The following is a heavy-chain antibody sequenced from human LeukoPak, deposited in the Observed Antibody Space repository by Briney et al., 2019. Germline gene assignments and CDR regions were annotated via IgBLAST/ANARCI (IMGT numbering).Heavy chain of an antibody. J-gene: IGHJ4*02. CDR2: IRGSGDT. D-gene: IGHD2-15*01. Sequence: PGGSLRLSCAASAFTFSSYAMSWVRQAPGQGLEWVSLIRGSGDTFYADPVKSRSTIAGDDSKNTGYVRRNSRSVEDTAVYFCARDRAATQDWVEFVRWGEGALVSVSS. CDR1: AFTFSSYA. V-gene: IGHV3-23*01. CDR3: ARDRAATQDWVEFVR.